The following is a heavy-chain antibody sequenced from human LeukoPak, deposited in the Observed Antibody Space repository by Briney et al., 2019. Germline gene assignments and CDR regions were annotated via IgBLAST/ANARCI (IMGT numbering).Heavy chain of an antibody. CDR1: GFTFSSYA. Sequence: GGSLRLSCAASGFTFSSYAMSWVRQAPGKGLEWVSAISGSGGSTYYADSVKGRFTISRDNSKYTLYLQMNSLRAEDTAVYYCATTKRSNYVDWFDPWGQGTLVTVSS. V-gene: IGHV3-23*01. D-gene: IGHD4-11*01. CDR2: ISGSGGST. J-gene: IGHJ5*02. CDR3: ATTKRSNYVDWFDP.